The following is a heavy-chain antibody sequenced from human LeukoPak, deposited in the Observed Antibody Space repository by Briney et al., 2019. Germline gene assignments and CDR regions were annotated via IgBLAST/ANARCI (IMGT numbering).Heavy chain of an antibody. D-gene: IGHD3-10*01. J-gene: IGHJ4*02. CDR3: ANEWLHVSGSYKANN. CDR2: IRNNGSDK. CDR1: GFTFSSYG. V-gene: IGHV3-30*02. Sequence: GGSLRLSCAASGFTFSSYGMHWVRQAPGKGLEWVAFIRNNGSDKYDADSVKGRFTISRDNSKNTLYLQMNSLRTEDTAVYYCANEWLHVSGSYKANNWGQGTLVTVSS.